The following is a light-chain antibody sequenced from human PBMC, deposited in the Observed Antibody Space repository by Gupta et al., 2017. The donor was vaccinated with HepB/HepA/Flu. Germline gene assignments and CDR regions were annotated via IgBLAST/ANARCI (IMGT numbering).Light chain of an antibody. CDR1: QSVDSNY. Sequence: EIVLTQSPGTLSLSPGERATLSCRASQSVDSNYLAWYQQKPGQAPRLLIFGASRRATGIPDRFSGSGSGRDFTLTSSRREPKDFAVYYWQQDGRSMTFGQGTKLEIK. J-gene: IGKJ1*01. CDR3: QQDGRSMT. CDR2: GAS. V-gene: IGKV3-20*01.